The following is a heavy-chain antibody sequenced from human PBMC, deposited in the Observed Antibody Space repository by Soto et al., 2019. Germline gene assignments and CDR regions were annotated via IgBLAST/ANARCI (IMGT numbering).Heavy chain of an antibody. J-gene: IGHJ4*02. CDR1: GFTVRSNY. V-gene: IGHV3-53*01. Sequence: GVPLRLSCAASGFTVRSNYMRWVRQAPGKGLEWVSVIYSGGSTYYADSVKGRFTISRDNSKNTVYLQMNSLRAEDKAVYYCAREKWAGAATPIDYRGQGTSVTVSS. CDR2: IYSGGST. D-gene: IGHD2-15*01. CDR3: AREKWAGAATPIDY.